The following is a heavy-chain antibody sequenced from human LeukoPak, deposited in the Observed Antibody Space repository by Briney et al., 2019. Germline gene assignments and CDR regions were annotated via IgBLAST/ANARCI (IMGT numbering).Heavy chain of an antibody. CDR2: ISSSSSYI. CDR3: ARVIYYGSGSYDY. V-gene: IGHV3-21*01. J-gene: IGHJ4*02. Sequence: GGSLRLSCAASGLTFSSYSMNWVRQAPGKGLEWVSSISSSSSYIYYANSVKGRFTISRDNAKNSLYLQMNSLRAEDTAVYYCARVIYYGSGSYDYWGQGTLVTVSS. D-gene: IGHD3-10*01. CDR1: GLTFSSYS.